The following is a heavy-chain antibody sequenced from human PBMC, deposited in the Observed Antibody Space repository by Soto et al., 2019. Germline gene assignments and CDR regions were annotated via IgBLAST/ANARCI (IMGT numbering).Heavy chain of an antibody. Sequence: GASVKVSCKASGYTFTGYYMHWVRQAPGQGLEWMGWINPNSGGTNYAQKFQGWVTMTRDTSISTAYMELSRLRSDDTAVYYCARDLINMHDYGDSRDGVGYYYYGMDVRGQRTTVTVSS. V-gene: IGHV1-2*04. CDR2: INPNSGGT. D-gene: IGHD4-17*01. CDR3: ARDLINMHDYGDSRDGVGYYYYGMDV. CDR1: GYTFTGYY. J-gene: IGHJ6*02.